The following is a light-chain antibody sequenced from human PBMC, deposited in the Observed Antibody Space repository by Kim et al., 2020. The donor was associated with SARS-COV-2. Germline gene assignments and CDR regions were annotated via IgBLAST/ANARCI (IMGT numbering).Light chain of an antibody. CDR1: QYISTF. CDR3: EQAYDTPRT. CDR2: AAS. Sequence: DIQMTQSPSSLSASVGDRVAISCRASQYISTFLNWYQQKPGKAPKLLICAASTLLSGVPSRFSGSGSGTDFTLTITSLQPEDFATYYCEQAYDTPRTFGQGTKVEI. V-gene: IGKV1-39*01. J-gene: IGKJ1*01.